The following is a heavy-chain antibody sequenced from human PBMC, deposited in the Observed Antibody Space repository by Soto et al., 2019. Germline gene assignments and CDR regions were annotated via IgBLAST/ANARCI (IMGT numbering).Heavy chain of an antibody. D-gene: IGHD2-21*01. CDR2: IFQSVST. CDR1: PDSISSYY. Sequence: TETPSITCTVSPDSISSYYWCWIRQPPGKGLEWIGYIFQSVSTSYNPSLESRVTISLDTSKNRCSLKLSSVTAADTAVYYCARGRGVVPYYYGTEVWRQGTTVT. CDR3: ARGRGVVPYYYGTEV. J-gene: IGHJ6*02. V-gene: IGHV4-59*12.